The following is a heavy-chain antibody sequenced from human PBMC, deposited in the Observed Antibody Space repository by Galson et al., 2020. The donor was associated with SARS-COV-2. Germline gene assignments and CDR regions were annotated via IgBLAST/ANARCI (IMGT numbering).Heavy chain of an antibody. J-gene: IGHJ6*02. Sequence: ASVKVSCKVSGYTLTELSMHWVRQAPGKGLEWMGGFDPEDGETIYAQKFQGRVTITEDTSTDTAYMELSSLRSEDTAVYYCATSCAVATVVYYYYYGMDVWGQGTTVTVSS. V-gene: IGHV1-24*01. CDR1: GYTLTELS. D-gene: IGHD6-19*01. CDR2: FDPEDGET. CDR3: ATSCAVATVVYYYYYGMDV.